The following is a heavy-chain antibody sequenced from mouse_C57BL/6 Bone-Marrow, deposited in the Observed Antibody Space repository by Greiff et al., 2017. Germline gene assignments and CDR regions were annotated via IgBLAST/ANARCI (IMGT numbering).Heavy chain of an antibody. CDR3: TPGFGY. J-gene: IGHJ3*01. CDR1: GFNIKDYY. Sequence: DVKLVESGAELVRPGASVKLSCTASGFNIKDYYMHWVKQRPEQGLEWIGRIDPEDGDTEYAPKFQGKATMTAETSSNTAYLQLSSLTTEEPAVYYCTPGFGYWGQGTLVTVSA. CDR2: IDPEDGDT. V-gene: IGHV14-1*01.